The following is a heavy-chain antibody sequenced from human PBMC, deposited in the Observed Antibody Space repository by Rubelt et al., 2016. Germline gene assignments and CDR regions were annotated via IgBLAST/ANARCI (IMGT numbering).Heavy chain of an antibody. CDR3: ARTDPPY. V-gene: IGHV3-20*03. Sequence: GSTGYADSVKGRFTISRDNAKNSLYLQMNSLRAEDTAVYYCARTDPPYWGQGTLVTVSS. CDR2: GST. J-gene: IGHJ4*02.